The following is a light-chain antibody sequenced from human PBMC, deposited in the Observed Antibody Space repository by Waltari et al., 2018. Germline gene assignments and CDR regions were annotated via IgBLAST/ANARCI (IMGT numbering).Light chain of an antibody. V-gene: IGLV2-8*01. Sequence: QSALTQPPSASGSPGQSVTISCTGPSRDIGLHNYLSWYQQHPGKAPKLIIYEFSNRPSGVPDRFSGSKSGNTASLTVSGLQPEDEADYYCTSNAGTTGVFGSGTKVTVL. CDR2: EFS. CDR3: TSNAGTTGV. CDR1: SRDIGLHNY. J-gene: IGLJ1*01.